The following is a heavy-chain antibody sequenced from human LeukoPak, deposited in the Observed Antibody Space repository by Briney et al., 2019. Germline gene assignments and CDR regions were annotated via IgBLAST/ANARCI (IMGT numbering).Heavy chain of an antibody. Sequence: GGSLRLSCAASGFTFSSYAMSWVRQAPGKGLEWVSAISGSGGGTYYADSVKGRFTISRDNSKNTLYLQMNSLRAEDTAVYYCAKGGGQQWLVGSYYFDYWGQGTLVTVSS. V-gene: IGHV3-23*01. CDR1: GFTFSSYA. CDR3: AKGGGQQWLVGSYYFDY. CDR2: ISGSGGGT. D-gene: IGHD6-19*01. J-gene: IGHJ4*02.